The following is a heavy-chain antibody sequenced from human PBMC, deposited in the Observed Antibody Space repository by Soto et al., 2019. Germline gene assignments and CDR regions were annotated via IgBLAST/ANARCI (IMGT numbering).Heavy chain of an antibody. CDR2: IYYSGST. J-gene: IGHJ4*02. CDR1: GGSISSGDYY. V-gene: IGHV4-30-4*01. CDR3: ARGVRGLWFGEWQYFDY. Sequence: SETLSLTCTVSGGSISSGDYYWSWIRQPPGKGLEWIGYIYYSGSTYYNPSLKSGVTISVDTSKNQFSLKMSSVTAADTAVYYCARGVRGLWFGEWQYFDYWGQGTLVTVSS. D-gene: IGHD3-10*01.